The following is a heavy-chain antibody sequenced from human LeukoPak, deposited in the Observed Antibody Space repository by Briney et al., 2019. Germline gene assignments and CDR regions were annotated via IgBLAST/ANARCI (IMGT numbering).Heavy chain of an antibody. CDR2: IESKTDGGTT. D-gene: IGHD3-10*01. J-gene: IGHJ4*02. Sequence: GGSLRLSCAASGIIFSSDAMTWVRQAPGKGLEWVGRIESKTDGGTTDYAAPVKGRYTISRDDSTNTLYLQMNSLKSEDTAVYYCTTYGSGRKFDYWGQGILVTVSS. CDR1: GIIFSSDA. CDR3: TTYGSGRKFDY. V-gene: IGHV3-15*04.